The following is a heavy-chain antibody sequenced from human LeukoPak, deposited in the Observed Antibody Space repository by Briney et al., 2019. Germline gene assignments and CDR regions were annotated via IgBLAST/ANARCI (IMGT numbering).Heavy chain of an antibody. J-gene: IGHJ4*02. CDR2: ISYDGSNK. V-gene: IGHV3-30*18. CDR1: GFTFSSYG. Sequence: PGGSLRLSCAASGFTFSSYGMHWVRQAPGKGLEWVAVISYDGSNKYYADSVKGRFTISRDNSKNTLYLQMNSLRADDTAVYYCAKVVRYFGWLFGGXFDXXGQGTLVTV. CDR3: AKVVRYFGWLFGGXFDX. D-gene: IGHD3-9*01.